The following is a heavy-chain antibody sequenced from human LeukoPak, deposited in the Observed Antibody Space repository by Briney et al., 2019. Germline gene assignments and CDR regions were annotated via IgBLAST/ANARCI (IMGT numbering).Heavy chain of an antibody. CDR3: ATMDSFDI. J-gene: IGHJ3*02. CDR2: ISGSGGST. Sequence: GGSLRLSCAASGFTFSSYWMSWVRQAPGKGLEWVSAISGSGGSTSCADSVKGRFHISRANANNSLFLQMNRLRTGHTAVFHCATMDSFDIWGQGTMVTVSS. CDR1: GFTFSSYW. V-gene: IGHV3-23*01.